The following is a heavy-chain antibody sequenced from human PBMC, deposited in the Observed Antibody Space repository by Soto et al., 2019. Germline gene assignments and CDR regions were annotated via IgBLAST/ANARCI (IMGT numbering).Heavy chain of an antibody. CDR2: ISYDGSNK. D-gene: IGHD6-13*01. CDR1: GFTFSSYA. CDR3: ARGEEGIEAALVPRDY. J-gene: IGHJ4*02. Sequence: QVQLVESGGGVVQPGRSLRLSCAASGFTFSSYAMHWVRQAPGKGLEWVAVISYDGSNKYYADSVKGRFTISRDNSKNTLYLQMNSLRAEDTAVYYCARGEEGIEAALVPRDYWGQGTLVTVSS. V-gene: IGHV3-30-3*01.